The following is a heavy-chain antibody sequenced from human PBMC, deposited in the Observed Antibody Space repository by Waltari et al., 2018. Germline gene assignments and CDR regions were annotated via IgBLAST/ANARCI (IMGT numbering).Heavy chain of an antibody. V-gene: IGHV1-2*06. CDR1: GYTFTGYY. CDR3: ASSSSSVDY. Sequence: QVQLVPSGAEVKKPGASVKVSCKASGYTFTGYYMHWVRQAPGQGLGGMGRINPNRGGTNDAQKFQGRGTMTRDTSISTAYMELSRLRSDDTAVYYCASSSSSVDYWGQGTLVTVSS. J-gene: IGHJ4*02. D-gene: IGHD6-6*01. CDR2: INPNRGGT.